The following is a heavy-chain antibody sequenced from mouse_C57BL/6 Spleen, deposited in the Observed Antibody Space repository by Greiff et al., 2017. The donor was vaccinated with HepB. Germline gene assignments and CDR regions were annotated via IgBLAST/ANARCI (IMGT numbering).Heavy chain of an antibody. Sequence: DVHLVESGPGLVKPSQSLSLTCSVTGYSITSGYYWNWIRQFPGNKLEWMGYISYDGSNNYNPSLKNRISITRDTSKNQFFLKLNSVTTEDTATYYCATQGDSSGYWLAYWGQGTLVTVSA. J-gene: IGHJ3*01. CDR3: ATQGDSSGYWLAY. V-gene: IGHV3-6*01. CDR2: ISYDGSN. D-gene: IGHD3-2*02. CDR1: GYSITSGYY.